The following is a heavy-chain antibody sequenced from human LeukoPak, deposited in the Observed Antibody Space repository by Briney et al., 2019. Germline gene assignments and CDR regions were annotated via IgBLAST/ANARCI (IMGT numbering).Heavy chain of an antibody. D-gene: IGHD5-18*01. CDR3: ARRVWGAAMVNY. J-gene: IGHJ4*02. Sequence: SETLSLTCSVSGGSISSSSYYWGWIRQPPGKGLEWIGSIYYSGSTYYNPSLKSRVTISVDTSKNQFSLKLSSVTAADTAVHYCARRVWGAAMVNYWGQGTLVTVSS. CDR2: IYYSGST. CDR1: GGSISSSSYY. V-gene: IGHV4-39*01.